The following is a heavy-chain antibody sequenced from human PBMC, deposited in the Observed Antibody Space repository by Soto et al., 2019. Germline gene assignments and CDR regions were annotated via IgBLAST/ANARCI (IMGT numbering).Heavy chain of an antibody. CDR1: DITLRRES. Sequence: VGFLRLTCAAPDITLRRESMSWVRQCPGKGLEWVSAIRGSGGSTYYADSVKGRFTISRDNSKHTLYLQMNSLRAEDTAVYYCAKDLHSSSYWYQDIYWSQGTLGTGSS. CDR2: IRGSGGST. D-gene: IGHD6-19*01. V-gene: IGHV3-23*01. CDR3: AKDLHSSSYWYQDIY. J-gene: IGHJ4*02.